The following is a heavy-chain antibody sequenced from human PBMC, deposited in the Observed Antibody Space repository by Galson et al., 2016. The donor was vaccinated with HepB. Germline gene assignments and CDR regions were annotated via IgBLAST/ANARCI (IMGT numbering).Heavy chain of an antibody. CDR2: IWYDGSDK. J-gene: IGHJ3*02. CDR1: GFTFSSYT. V-gene: IGHV3-33*08. D-gene: IGHD6-19*01. Sequence: SLRLSCAASGFTFSSYTMNWVRQAPGKGLEWVALIWYDGSDKYYADSVKGRFTISRDNSKNTLYLQMNSLRAEDTAVYYCAKSQPGYSSGWYTLPIDAFDIWAKGQWSPSPQ. CDR3: AKSQPGYSSGWYTLPIDAFDI.